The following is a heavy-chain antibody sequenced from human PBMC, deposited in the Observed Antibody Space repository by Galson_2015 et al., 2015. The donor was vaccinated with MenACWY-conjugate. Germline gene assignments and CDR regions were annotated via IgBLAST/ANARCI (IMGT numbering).Heavy chain of an antibody. D-gene: IGHD5-24*01. J-gene: IGHJ4*02. V-gene: IGHV4-59*08. CDR2: IYYSGST. CDR3: ARHRDGYTENFDY. CDR1: GGSISSYY. Sequence: SETLSLTCTVSGGSISSYYWSWIRQPPGKGLEWIGYIYYSGSTNYNPSLKSRVTISVDTSKNQFSLKLSSVTAADTAVYYCARHRDGYTENFDYWGQGTLVTVSS.